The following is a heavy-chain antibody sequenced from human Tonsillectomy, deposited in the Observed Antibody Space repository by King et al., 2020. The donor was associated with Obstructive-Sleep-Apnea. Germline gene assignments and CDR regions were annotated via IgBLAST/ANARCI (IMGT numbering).Heavy chain of an antibody. CDR3: ATYGDYPGSSFDY. CDR2: SSYDGSDK. Sequence: VQLVESGGGVFQPGRSLRLSCAASGFTFSTYEMHWFRQAPGKGLEWVAVSSYDGSDKYYADSVKGRFTISRDNSKNKLSLQMNSLTTEDTAVFYCATYGDYPGSSFDYWGQGTLVTVSS. J-gene: IGHJ4*02. V-gene: IGHV3-30*04. CDR1: GFTFSTYE. D-gene: IGHD4-17*01.